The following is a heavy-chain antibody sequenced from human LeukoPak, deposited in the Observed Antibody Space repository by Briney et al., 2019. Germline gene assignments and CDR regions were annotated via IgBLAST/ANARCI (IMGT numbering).Heavy chain of an antibody. CDR3: ARRWNYGRNYYIDV. J-gene: IGHJ6*03. CDR1: GGSFCNYY. V-gene: IGHV4-34*01. CDR2: INESGRI. Sequence: SETLSLTCAVYGGSFCNYYWGWIRETPGKGMEWIGEINESGRINYNPSLMSRVTVSVDTSKNQFSLRLTTVTATDTAVYYCARRWNYGRNYYIDVWGKGATVSVSS. D-gene: IGHD1-7*01.